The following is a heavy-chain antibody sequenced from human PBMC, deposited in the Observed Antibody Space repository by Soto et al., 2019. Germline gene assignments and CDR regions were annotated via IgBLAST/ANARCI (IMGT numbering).Heavy chain of an antibody. V-gene: IGHV1-2*02. Sequence: EASVKVSCKASGYTFTGYYMHWVRQAPGQGLEWMGWINPNSGGTNYAQKFQGRVTMTRDTSISTAYMELSRLRSDDTAVYYCARGPSNYDSVPAKSDFDYWGKGTLVTLAS. CDR2: INPNSGGT. J-gene: IGHJ4*02. D-gene: IGHD3-22*01. CDR1: GYTFTGYY. CDR3: ARGPSNYDSVPAKSDFDY.